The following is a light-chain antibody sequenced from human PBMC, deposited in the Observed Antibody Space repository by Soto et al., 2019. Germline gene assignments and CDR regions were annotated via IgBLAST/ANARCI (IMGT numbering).Light chain of an antibody. J-gene: IGKJ5*01. V-gene: IGKV1-33*01. CDR1: QNINNY. Sequence: DIQMTQSPASLSVSFGDRVTITCQASQNINNYLNWYQQKPGRAPQLLIYDASNLEAGVPSRFRGSGSGTDFTFTISRLKPEDIATYYCQQYENLPTFGQGTRLEIK. CDR2: DAS. CDR3: QQYENLPT.